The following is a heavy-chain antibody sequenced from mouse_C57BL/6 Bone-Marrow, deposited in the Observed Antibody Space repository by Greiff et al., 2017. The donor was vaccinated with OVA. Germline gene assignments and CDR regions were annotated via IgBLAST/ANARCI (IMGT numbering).Heavy chain of an antibody. Sequence: QVTLKESGPGILQSSQTLSLTCSFSGFSLSTSGMGVSWIRQPSGKGLEWLAHIYWDDDKRYNPSLKSRLTISKDTSRNQVFLKITSVDTADTATYYCARREGNPWFAYWGQGTLVTVSA. CDR3: ARREGNPWFAY. V-gene: IGHV8-12*01. J-gene: IGHJ3*01. CDR1: GFSLSTSGMG. CDR2: IYWDDDK.